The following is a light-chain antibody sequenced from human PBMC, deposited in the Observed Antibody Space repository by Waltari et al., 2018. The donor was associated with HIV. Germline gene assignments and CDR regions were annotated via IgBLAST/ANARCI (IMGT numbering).Light chain of an antibody. J-gene: IGKJ2*01. Sequence: EIVMTQSPVTLSVSPGERAILSCRASQSVSSNLAWYQQKPGQAPRLLIYGASTRATGSPARFSGSGSGTEFTLTISSLQSEDFAVYYCQQYNNWPPLYTFGQGTKLEIK. CDR2: GAS. CDR1: QSVSSN. V-gene: IGKV3-15*01. CDR3: QQYNNWPPLYT.